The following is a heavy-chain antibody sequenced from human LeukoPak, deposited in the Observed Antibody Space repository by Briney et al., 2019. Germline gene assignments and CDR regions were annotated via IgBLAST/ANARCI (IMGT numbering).Heavy chain of an antibody. CDR2: ITGSGGTT. J-gene: IGHJ3*02. Sequence: GGSLRLSCAVSGFTFTRYALTWVRQAPGKGLEWVSGITGSGGTTYYADSVKGRFTISRDSSKNTLNLQLNSLRAEDTAVYYCASPETTVVPAAIGAFDIWGQGTMVTVSS. D-gene: IGHD2-2*01. CDR3: ASPETTVVPAAIGAFDI. V-gene: IGHV3-23*01. CDR1: GFTFTRYA.